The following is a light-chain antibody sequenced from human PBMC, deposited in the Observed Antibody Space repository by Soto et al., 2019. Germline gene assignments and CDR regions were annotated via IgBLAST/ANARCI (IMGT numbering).Light chain of an antibody. J-gene: IGLJ1*01. CDR1: SSNIGSNT. V-gene: IGLV1-44*01. CDR3: AAWDDSLNGLV. Sequence: QSVLTQPPSASGTPGQRVTISCSGSSSNIGSNTVNWYQQLPGTAPKLLIYNNNQRPSGVPDRFSGSKSGTSASLAISGLQSEDDAVYYCAAWDDSLNGLVFGTGTKLTVL. CDR2: NNN.